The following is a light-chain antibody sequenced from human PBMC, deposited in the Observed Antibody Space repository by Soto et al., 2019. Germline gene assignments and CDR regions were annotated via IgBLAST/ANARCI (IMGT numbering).Light chain of an antibody. CDR1: QSVSSSY. CDR3: QQYGSLPPWT. CDR2: GAS. V-gene: IGKV3-20*01. J-gene: IGKJ1*01. Sequence: EIVMTQSPATLSVSQGGRATLSCRASQSVSSSYLAWYQQKPGQAPRLLIYGASSRATGIPDRFRGSGSGTRFTLTISRLEPEDFAVYYCQQYGSLPPWTFGQGTKVDIK.